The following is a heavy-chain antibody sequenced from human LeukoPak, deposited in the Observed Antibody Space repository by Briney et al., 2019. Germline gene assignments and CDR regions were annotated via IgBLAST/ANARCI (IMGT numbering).Heavy chain of an antibody. Sequence: AGGSLRLSCAASGFTFSTSWMSWVRHVPGKGLEWVANIKKDGSETYYVDSVKGRFTISRDNAKNSLYLQMNSLRAEDTAMYYCARGRYSGTTYYFDYWGQRTLVTVSS. CDR1: GFTFSTSW. V-gene: IGHV3-7*03. D-gene: IGHD5-12*01. CDR3: ARGRYSGTTYYFDY. CDR2: IKKDGSET. J-gene: IGHJ4*02.